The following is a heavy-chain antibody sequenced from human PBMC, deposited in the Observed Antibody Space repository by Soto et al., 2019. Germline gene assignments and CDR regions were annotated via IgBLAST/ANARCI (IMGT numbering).Heavy chain of an antibody. J-gene: IGHJ3*02. D-gene: IGHD3-22*01. Sequence: SVKVSCKASGGTFSSYAISWVRQAPGQGLEWMGGIIPIFGTANYAQKFQGRVTITADESTSTAYMELSSLRSEDTAVYYCARGAVHYYDSSGYYPDAFDIWGQGTMVTVSS. V-gene: IGHV1-69*13. CDR2: IIPIFGTA. CDR1: GGTFSSYA. CDR3: ARGAVHYYDSSGYYPDAFDI.